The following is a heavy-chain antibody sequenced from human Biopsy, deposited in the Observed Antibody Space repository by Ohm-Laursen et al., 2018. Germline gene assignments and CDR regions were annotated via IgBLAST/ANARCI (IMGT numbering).Heavy chain of an antibody. CDR3: ARGNGPSA. J-gene: IGHJ5*02. Sequence: LRLSCSASGITFNSDWMSWVRQAPGKGLEWVAIIREHGNEEFYVDSVKGRFTISRDNARNSVYLQMNSLRAEDTAIYYCARGNGPSAWGQGTLVTVSS. CDR1: GITFNSDW. CDR2: IREHGNEE. V-gene: IGHV3-7*04. D-gene: IGHD4-11*01.